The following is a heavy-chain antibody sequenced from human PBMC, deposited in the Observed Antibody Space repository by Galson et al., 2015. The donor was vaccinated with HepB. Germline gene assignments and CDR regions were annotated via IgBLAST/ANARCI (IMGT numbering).Heavy chain of an antibody. CDR2: INPNSGGT. CDR3: ARDPPYYYGSGSRNGAQNWFDP. J-gene: IGHJ5*02. CDR1: GYTFTGYY. D-gene: IGHD3-10*01. V-gene: IGHV1-2*04. Sequence: SVKVSCKASGYTFTGYYMHWVRQAPGQGLEWMGWINPNSGGTNYAQKFQGWVTMTRDTSISTAYMELSRLRSDDTAVYYCARDPPYYYGSGSRNGAQNWFDPWGQGTLVTVSS.